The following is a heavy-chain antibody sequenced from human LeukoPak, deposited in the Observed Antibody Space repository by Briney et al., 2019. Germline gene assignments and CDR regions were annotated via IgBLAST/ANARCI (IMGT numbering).Heavy chain of an antibody. Sequence: SVKVSCKASGGTFSSYAISWVRQAPGQGLEWMGGIIPIFGTANYAQKFQGRVTITADESTSTAYMELSSLRSEDTAVYYCARDRHYDFWSGYYRGDAFDIWGQGTMVTVSS. CDR3: ARDRHYDFWSGYYRGDAFDI. D-gene: IGHD3-3*01. V-gene: IGHV1-69*13. CDR2: IIPIFGTA. CDR1: GGTFSSYA. J-gene: IGHJ3*02.